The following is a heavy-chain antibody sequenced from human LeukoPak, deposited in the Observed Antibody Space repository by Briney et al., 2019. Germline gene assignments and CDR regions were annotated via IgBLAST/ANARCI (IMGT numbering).Heavy chain of an antibody. J-gene: IGHJ3*02. CDR2: INPNSGGT. Sequence: ASVKVSCKASGYTFTDYYMHWVRQAPGQGLEWMGWINPNSGGTNYAQKFQGRVTMTRDTSITSAYLEVTRLRSDDTAVYYCARLQPQDDAFDIWGQGTMVTVSS. V-gene: IGHV1-2*02. CDR3: ARLQPQDDAFDI. D-gene: IGHD1-1*01. CDR1: GYTFTDYY.